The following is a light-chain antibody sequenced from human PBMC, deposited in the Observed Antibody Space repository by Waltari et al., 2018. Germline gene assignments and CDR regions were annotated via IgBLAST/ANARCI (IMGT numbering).Light chain of an antibody. CDR1: KDIRKN. CDR2: DAS. J-gene: IGKJ2*01. CDR3: QHYNNLPYT. Sequence: DIQMTQSPSTLSASVGDRVTITCRASKDIRKNLSWFQERPGKAPKLLIYDASNLEAGVPSRFSGTGSGTDFSLTISSLQPEDSATYYCQHYNNLPYTFSRGTKLQIK. V-gene: IGKV1-33*01.